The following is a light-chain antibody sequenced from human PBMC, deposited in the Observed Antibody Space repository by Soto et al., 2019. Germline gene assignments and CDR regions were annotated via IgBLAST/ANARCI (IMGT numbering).Light chain of an antibody. V-gene: IGKV1-8*01. CDR1: QGISSY. CDR3: QHYANLPIT. CDR2: DAS. Sequence: AIRLTQSPSSFSASTGDRVTITCRASQGISSYLAWYQQKPGKAPKLLIYDASNLEIGVPSRFSGSGSGTDFTFTISTLQAEDVATYYCQHYANLPITFGQGTRLEIK. J-gene: IGKJ5*01.